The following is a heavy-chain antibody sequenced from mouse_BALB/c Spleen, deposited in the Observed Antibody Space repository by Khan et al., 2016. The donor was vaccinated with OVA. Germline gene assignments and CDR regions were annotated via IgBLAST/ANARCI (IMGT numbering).Heavy chain of an antibody. CDR2: ISSGGSLT. CDR1: GFTFSSYA. D-gene: IGHD2-3*01. CDR3: ARVYCGYFDY. Sequence: EVELVESGGGLVKPGGSLKFSCEASGFTFSSYAMSWVRQTPEKRLEWVATISSGGSLTYYPDSVQGRFTISRDNGKKTLYLLMSSLRSEDTAMYYCARVYCGYFDYWGQGTTLTVSS. V-gene: IGHV5-9-3*01. J-gene: IGHJ2*01.